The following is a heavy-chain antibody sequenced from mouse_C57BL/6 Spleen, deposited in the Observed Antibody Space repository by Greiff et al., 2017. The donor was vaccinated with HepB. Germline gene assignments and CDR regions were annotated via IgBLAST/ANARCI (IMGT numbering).Heavy chain of an antibody. D-gene: IGHD1-1*01. CDR3: ARDYGSSYRYFDY. CDR2: IHPNSGST. J-gene: IGHJ2*01. CDR1: GYTFTSYW. V-gene: IGHV1-64*01. Sequence: QVQLKQSGAELVKPGASVKLSCKASGYTFTSYWMHWVKQRPGQGLEWIGMIHPNSGSTNYNEKFKSKATLTVDKSSSTAYMQLSSLTSEDSAVYYCARDYGSSYRYFDYWGQSTTLTVSS.